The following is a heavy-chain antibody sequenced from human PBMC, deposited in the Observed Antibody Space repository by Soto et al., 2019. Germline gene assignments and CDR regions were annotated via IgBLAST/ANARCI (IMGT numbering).Heavy chain of an antibody. CDR1: GYTFSNYG. CDR2: ITPYNGNT. CDR3: ARNKYNNSWGRDWFDP. Sequence: ASVKVSCKASGYTFSNYGISWVRQAPGQGLEWMGWITPYNGNTHYIEKLQGRVTMTTDTSTSSVFMELRSLRSDDTAVYFCARNKYNNSWGRDWFDPWGQGTLVTVSS. D-gene: IGHD3-16*01. J-gene: IGHJ5*02. V-gene: IGHV1-18*01.